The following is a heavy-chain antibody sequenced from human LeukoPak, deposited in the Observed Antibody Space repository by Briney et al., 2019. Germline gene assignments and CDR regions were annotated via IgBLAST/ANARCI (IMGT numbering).Heavy chain of an antibody. V-gene: IGHV4-30-2*01. CDR2: IYHSGST. Sequence: SETLSLTCAVSGGSISSGGYSWSWIRQPPGKGLEWIVYIYHSGSTYYNPSLKSRVTISVDTSKNQFSLKLSSVTAADTAVYYCARGFLAWYVDYWGQGTLVTVSS. CDR3: ARGFLAWYVDY. D-gene: IGHD6-13*01. J-gene: IGHJ4*02. CDR1: GGSISSGGYS.